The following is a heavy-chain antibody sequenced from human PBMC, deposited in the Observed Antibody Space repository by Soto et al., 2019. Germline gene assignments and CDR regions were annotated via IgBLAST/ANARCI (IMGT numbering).Heavy chain of an antibody. CDR1: GYSFTSYW. Sequence: PGESLKISCKGSGYSFTSYWIGWVRQMPGKGLEWMGIIYPGDSDTRYSPSFQGQVTISADKSISTAYLQWSSLKASDTALYYCGRSPGIQLLYGFHAFGVWSEGTVVGVAS. D-gene: IGHD5-18*01. CDR2: IYPGDSDT. J-gene: IGHJ3*01. CDR3: GRSPGIQLLYGFHAFGV. V-gene: IGHV5-51*01.